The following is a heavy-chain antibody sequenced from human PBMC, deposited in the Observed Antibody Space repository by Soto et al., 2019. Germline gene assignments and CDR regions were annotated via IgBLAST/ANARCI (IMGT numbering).Heavy chain of an antibody. CDR2: ISGSGGST. D-gene: IGHD6-13*01. J-gene: IGHJ5*02. Sequence: EVQLLESGGGLVQPGGSLRLSCAASGFTFSSYAMSWVRQAPGKGLEWISAISGSGGSTYYADSVKGRFTISRDNSKNSLYLQMNSLRAEDTDVYYCANIAAAVPPSSWGQGPLVTVCS. V-gene: IGHV3-23*01. CDR1: GFTFSSYA. CDR3: ANIAAAVPPSS.